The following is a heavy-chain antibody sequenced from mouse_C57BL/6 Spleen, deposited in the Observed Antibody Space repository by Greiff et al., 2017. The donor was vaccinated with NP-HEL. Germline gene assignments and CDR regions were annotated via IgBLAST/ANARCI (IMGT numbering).Heavy chain of an antibody. Sequence: QVQLKQSGAELARPGASVKLSCKASGYTFTSYGISWVKQRTGQGLEWIGEIYPRSGNTYYTEKFKGKATLTADTSSSTAYMELRSLTSEDSAVYVGARTGDYDGDYYAMDYWGQGTSVTVSS. CDR1: GYTFTSYG. V-gene: IGHV1-81*01. CDR3: ARTGDYDGDYYAMDY. D-gene: IGHD2-4*01. CDR2: IYPRSGNT. J-gene: IGHJ4*01.